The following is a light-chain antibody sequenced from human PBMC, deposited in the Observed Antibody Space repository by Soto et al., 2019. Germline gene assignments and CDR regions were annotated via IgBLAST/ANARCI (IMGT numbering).Light chain of an antibody. CDR3: SSYTRGSTLV. V-gene: IGLV2-14*01. CDR1: SSDVGNYNY. J-gene: IGLJ3*02. CDR2: MVS. Sequence: QSVLTQPASVSGSPGQSITISCTGTSSDVGNYNYVSWYQQYPGRVPKLLIYMVSNRPSGVSNRFSGSKSGNTASLTISGLQSEDEGNYYCSSYTRGSTLVFGGGTKLTVL.